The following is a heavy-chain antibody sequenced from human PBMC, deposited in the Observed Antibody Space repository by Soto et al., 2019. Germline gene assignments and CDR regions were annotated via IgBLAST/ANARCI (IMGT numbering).Heavy chain of an antibody. CDR3: ARFWTYYDFWSGYYTGGYFDY. CDR1: GYTFTSYD. J-gene: IGHJ4*02. V-gene: IGHV1-8*01. Sequence: ASVKVSCKASGYTFTSYDISWVRQATGQGLEWMGWMNPNSGNTGYAQKFQGRVTMTRNTSISTAYMELSSLRSEDTAVYYCARFWTYYDFWSGYYTGGYFDYWGQGTLVTVSS. CDR2: MNPNSGNT. D-gene: IGHD3-3*01.